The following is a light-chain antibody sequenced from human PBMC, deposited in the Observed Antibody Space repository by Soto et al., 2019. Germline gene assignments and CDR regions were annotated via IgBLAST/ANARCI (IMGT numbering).Light chain of an antibody. CDR3: SSYTSSTSYV. CDR2: DVN. CDR1: SSDVGGYNT. V-gene: IGLV2-14*01. Sequence: QSALTQPSSVSGSRGRSITISCPGTSSDVGGYNTVSWYQQYPGKAPKLMIHDVNNRPSGVSNRFSGSKSGNTASLAISGLQAEDEADYYCSSYTSSTSYVFGSGTKVTVL. J-gene: IGLJ1*01.